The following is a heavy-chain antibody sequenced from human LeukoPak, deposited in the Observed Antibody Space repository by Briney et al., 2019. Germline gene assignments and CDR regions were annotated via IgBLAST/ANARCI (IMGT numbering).Heavy chain of an antibody. V-gene: IGHV3-23*01. CDR3: AKDFFPIAAAGNFDY. CDR1: GFTFSSNA. Sequence: GGSLSLSCAASGFTFSSNAMSWVRQAPGKGLEWVSAISGSGGSTYYAASVKGRFTISRDNSKNTLYLQMNSLRAEDTAVYYCAKDFFPIAAAGNFDYWGQGTLVTVSS. CDR2: ISGSGGST. J-gene: IGHJ4*02. D-gene: IGHD6-13*01.